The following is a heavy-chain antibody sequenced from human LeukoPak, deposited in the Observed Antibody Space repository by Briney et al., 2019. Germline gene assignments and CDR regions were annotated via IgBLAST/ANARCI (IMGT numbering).Heavy chain of an antibody. J-gene: IGHJ6*02. Sequence: SGTLSLTCAVSGGSISSSNWWSWVRPPPGKGLEWIGEIYHSGSTNYNPSLKSRVTISVDKSKNQFSLKLSSVTAADTAVYYCARETRHIVGYYYGMDVWGQGTTVTVSS. CDR3: ARETRHIVGYYYGMDV. CDR2: IYHSGST. CDR1: GGSISSSNW. D-gene: IGHD2-21*01. V-gene: IGHV4-4*02.